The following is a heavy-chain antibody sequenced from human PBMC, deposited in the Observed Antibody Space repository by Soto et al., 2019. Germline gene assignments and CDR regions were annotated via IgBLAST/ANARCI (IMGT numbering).Heavy chain of an antibody. V-gene: IGHV3-48*01. D-gene: IGHD3-10*01. CDR3: AREVGRLLWCGEL. CDR2: ISSSSTTI. Sequence: EVQLVESGGGLVQPGGSLRLSCAASGFTFSSYSMNWVRQAPGKGLEWVSYISSSSTTIYYADSVKGRFTISRDNAKNSLYLQMNSLRAEDTAVYYCAREVGRLLWCGELRGQGPLVTVSS. J-gene: IGHJ4*02. CDR1: GFTFSSYS.